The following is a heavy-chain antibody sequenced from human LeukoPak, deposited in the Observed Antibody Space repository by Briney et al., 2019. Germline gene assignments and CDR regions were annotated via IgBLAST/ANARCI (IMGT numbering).Heavy chain of an antibody. J-gene: IGHJ3*02. Sequence: SETLSLTCTVSGGSISSSSYYWGWIRQPPGKGLEWIGSIYYSGSTYYNPSLKSRVTISVDTSKNQFSLKLSSVTAADTAVYYCARRGAMTTEGAFDIWGQGTMVTVSS. CDR3: ARRGAMTTEGAFDI. D-gene: IGHD4-17*01. V-gene: IGHV4-39*07. CDR2: IYYSGST. CDR1: GGSISSSSYY.